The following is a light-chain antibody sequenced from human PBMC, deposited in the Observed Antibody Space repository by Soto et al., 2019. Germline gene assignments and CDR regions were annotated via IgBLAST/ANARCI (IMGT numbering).Light chain of an antibody. CDR3: QQYGSSPSRT. CDR2: GAS. V-gene: IGKV3-20*01. Sequence: EIVLTQSPGTLSLSPGERATLSCRARQSVSSSYLAWYQQKPGQAPRLLIYGASSRATGIPDRFSGSGSGTDFTLTISRLEREDFAVYYCQQYGSSPSRTCGGGTKVEIK. CDR1: QSVSSSY. J-gene: IGKJ4*01.